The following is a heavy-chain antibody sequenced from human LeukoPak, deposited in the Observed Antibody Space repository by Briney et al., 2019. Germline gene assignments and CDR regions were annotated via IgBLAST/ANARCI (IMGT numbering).Heavy chain of an antibody. V-gene: IGHV4-34*01. J-gene: IGHJ3*02. D-gene: IGHD6-19*01. CDR3: ARHSSSGWYLDAFDI. Sequence: KASETLSLTCAVCGGSFSGYYWSWIRQPPGKGLEWIGEINHSGSTNYNPSLKGRVTISVDTSKNQFSLKLSSVTAADTAVYYCARHSSSGWYLDAFDIWGQGTMVTVSS. CDR1: GGSFSGYY. CDR2: INHSGST.